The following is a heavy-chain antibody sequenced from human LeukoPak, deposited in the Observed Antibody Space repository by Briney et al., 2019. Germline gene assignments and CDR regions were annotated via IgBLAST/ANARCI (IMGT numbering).Heavy chain of an antibody. CDR2: IRDEARNK. CDR1: GFTFCSYA. D-gene: IGHD6-13*01. CDR3: ARAPAG. V-gene: IGHV3-30*04. Sequence: PGGSLRLSCAPSGFTFCSYAMHWVRQAPGGGLEWAPVIRDEARNKYTADSVKGRFTSSRDHSKNRLYLQMKRLRAEDRAVYDCARAPAGWGEGTL. J-gene: IGHJ4*02.